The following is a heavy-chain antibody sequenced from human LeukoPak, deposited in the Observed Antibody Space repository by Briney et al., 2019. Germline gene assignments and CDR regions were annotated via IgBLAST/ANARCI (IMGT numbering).Heavy chain of an antibody. CDR1: GGSISSYY. V-gene: IGHV4-4*07. J-gene: IGHJ4*02. D-gene: IGHD2-15*01. CDR3: AKSVSVYCSGGSCYFDY. CDR2: IYTSGST. Sequence: PSETLSLTCTVSGGSISSYYWSWIRQPAGKGLEWIGRIYTSGSTNYNPSLKSRVTMSVDTSKNQFSLKLSSVTAADTAVYYCAKSVSVYCSGGSCYFDYWGQGTLVTVSS.